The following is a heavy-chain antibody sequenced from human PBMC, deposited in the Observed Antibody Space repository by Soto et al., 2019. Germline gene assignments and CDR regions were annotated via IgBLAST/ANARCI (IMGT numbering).Heavy chain of an antibody. V-gene: IGHV3-30-3*01. J-gene: IGHJ4*02. D-gene: IGHD3-3*01. CDR3: ARDKRDLRFLEWSYYFDC. CDR1: GFTFSNYA. Sequence: QVQLVESGGGVVQPGRSLRLSCAPSGFTFSNYAMHWVRQAPGKGLEWGAVISYDGSNKYYADSVKGRFTISRDNSKNTLYLQMNSLRAEDTAVYYCARDKRDLRFLEWSYYFDCWGQGTLVTVS. CDR2: ISYDGSNK.